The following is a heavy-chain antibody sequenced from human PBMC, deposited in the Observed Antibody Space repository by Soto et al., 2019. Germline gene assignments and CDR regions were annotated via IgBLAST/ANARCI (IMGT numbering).Heavy chain of an antibody. D-gene: IGHD2-15*01. J-gene: IGHJ3*01. V-gene: IGHV4-38-2*01. CDR1: GFSVISGNY. CDR3: ARARWYDAFNV. Sequence: PSETLSLTCAVSGFSVISGNYCGWIRKHPGKGLEWIGSVYHGGNTYYNPSLRSRVSISIDLSRNQFSLKLTSVTAADTAAYYCARARWYDAFNVWGQGTVVTVSS. CDR2: VYHGGNT.